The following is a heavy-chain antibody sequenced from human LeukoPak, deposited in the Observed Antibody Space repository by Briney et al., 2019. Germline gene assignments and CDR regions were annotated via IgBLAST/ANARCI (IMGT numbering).Heavy chain of an antibody. V-gene: IGHV4-4*07. CDR1: GGSISSYY. J-gene: IGHJ6*03. Sequence: PSETLSLTCTVSGGSISSYYWSWIRQPAGKGLEWIGRIYTSGSTNYNPSLKSRVTMSVDTSKNQFSLKLSSVTAADTAVYYCARELWYYYDSSGSYYYYDMDVWGKGTTVTVSS. CDR3: ARELWYYYDSSGSYYYYDMDV. D-gene: IGHD3-22*01. CDR2: IYTSGST.